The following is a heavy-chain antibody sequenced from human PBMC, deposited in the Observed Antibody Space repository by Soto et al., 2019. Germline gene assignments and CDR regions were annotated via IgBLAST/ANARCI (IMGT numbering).Heavy chain of an antibody. CDR2: IIPIFGTA. CDR1: GGTFSSYA. V-gene: IGHV1-69*01. Sequence: QVQLVQSGAEVKKPGSSVNVSCKASGGTFSSYAISWVRQAPGQGLEWMGGIIPIFGTANYAQKFQGRVTITADESTRTGYMELSSLRSEDTAVYYCARVVTAMGYYDYYGMDVWGQGTAVTFSS. J-gene: IGHJ6*02. CDR3: ARVVTAMGYYDYYGMDV. D-gene: IGHD5-18*01.